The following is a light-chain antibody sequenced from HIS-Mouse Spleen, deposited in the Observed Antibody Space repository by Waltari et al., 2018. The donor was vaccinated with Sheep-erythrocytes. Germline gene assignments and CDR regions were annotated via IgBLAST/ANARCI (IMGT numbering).Light chain of an antibody. CDR2: WAS. V-gene: IGKV4-1*01. J-gene: IGKJ4*01. Sequence: DIVMTQSPDSLAVSLGERATIICQSSQSVLYSSNNKNYLAWYQQKPGQPPKLLIYWASTRESGVPDRFSGSGSGTDFTLTISSLQAEDVAVYYCQQYYSTLTFGGGTKVEIK. CDR3: QQYYSTLT. CDR1: QSVLYSSNNKNY.